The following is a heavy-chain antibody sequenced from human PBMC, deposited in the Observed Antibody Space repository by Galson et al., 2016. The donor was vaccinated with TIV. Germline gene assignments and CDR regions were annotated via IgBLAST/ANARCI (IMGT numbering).Heavy chain of an antibody. V-gene: IGHV3-30*01. CDR3: ARDEYIRAEFGMAV. J-gene: IGHJ6*02. CDR1: GFTFSTYG. CDR2: ISHDGTNE. D-gene: IGHD6-6*01. Sequence: SLRLSCAASGFTFSTYGMHWVRQAPGKGLEWVAVISHDGTNENYGDAVKGRFTISRDNSKNTLFLQMNSLRAADTALYYCARDEYIRAEFGMAVWGLGTTVTASS.